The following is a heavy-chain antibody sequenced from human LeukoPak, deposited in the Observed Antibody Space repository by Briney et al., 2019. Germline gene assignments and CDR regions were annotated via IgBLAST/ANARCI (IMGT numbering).Heavy chain of an antibody. CDR3: ARVDLAAAFDY. J-gene: IGHJ4*02. V-gene: IGHV3-21*01. CDR2: ISSSSSYI. CDR1: GFTFSSYS. Sequence: GGSLRLSCAASGFTFSSYSMNWVRQVPGKGLEWVSSISSSSSYIYYVDSVKGRFTISRDNAKNSLYLQMNSLRAEDTAVYYCARVDLAAAFDYWGQGTLVTVSS. D-gene: IGHD6-13*01.